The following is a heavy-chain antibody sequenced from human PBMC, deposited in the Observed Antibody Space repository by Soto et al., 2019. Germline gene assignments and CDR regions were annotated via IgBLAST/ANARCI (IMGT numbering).Heavy chain of an antibody. V-gene: IGHV5-51*01. J-gene: IGHJ6*02. CDR1: GYSFTSYW. CDR2: MYPGDSDT. CDR3: ARLGGDPSGSGDNPPVDNYYYGIDV. Sequence: PGESLKISCKGSGYSFTSYWIGWVRQMPGKGLEWMGIMYPGDSDTRYSPSFQGQVTMSADRSISPAYLRWSCLKASDTAMYYCARLGGDPSGSGDNPPVDNYYYGIDVWGQGTKVTVSS. D-gene: IGHD2-15*01.